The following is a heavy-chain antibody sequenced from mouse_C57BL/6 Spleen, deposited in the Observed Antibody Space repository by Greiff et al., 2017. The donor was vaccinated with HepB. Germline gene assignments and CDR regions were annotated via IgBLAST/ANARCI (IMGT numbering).Heavy chain of an antibody. J-gene: IGHJ1*03. Sequence: EVQLQQSGPELVKPGASVKISCKASGYTFTDYYMNWVKQSHGKSLEWIGDINPNNGGTSYNQKFKGKATLTVDKSSSTAYMELRSLTSEDAAAYYWARNYGGSYEEYFDVWGTGTTVTVSS. CDR1: GYTFTDYY. D-gene: IGHD1-1*01. CDR2: INPNNGGT. CDR3: ARNYGGSYEEYFDV. V-gene: IGHV1-26*01.